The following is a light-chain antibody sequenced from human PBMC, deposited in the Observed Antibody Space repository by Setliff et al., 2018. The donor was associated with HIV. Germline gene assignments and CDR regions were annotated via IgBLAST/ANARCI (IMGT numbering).Light chain of an antibody. J-gene: IGLJ1*01. Sequence: QSALTQPRSVSGSPGQSVTISCTGTSSDVGSYNYVSWYQQHPGKAPKLMIYDVTKRPSGVPDRFSGSKSGNTASLTISGLQAEDEADYYCCSYAGSNNLGVFGTGTKVTVL. CDR3: CSYAGSNNLGV. CDR1: SSDVGSYNY. CDR2: DVT. V-gene: IGLV2-11*01.